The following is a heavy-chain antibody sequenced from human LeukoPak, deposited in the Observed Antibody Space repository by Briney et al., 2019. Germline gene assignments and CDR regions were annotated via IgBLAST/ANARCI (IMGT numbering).Heavy chain of an antibody. J-gene: IGHJ6*03. CDR2: IYNSGST. D-gene: IGHD3-10*01. Sequence: PSETLSLTCTVSGGSISSYYWSWIRQSPGKGLEWIGYIYNSGSTNYNPSLKSRVTISVDTSKNQFSLKLSSVTAADTAVYYCARDHGEEDYMDVWGKGTTVTVSS. V-gene: IGHV4-59*01. CDR1: GGSISSYY. CDR3: ARDHGEEDYMDV.